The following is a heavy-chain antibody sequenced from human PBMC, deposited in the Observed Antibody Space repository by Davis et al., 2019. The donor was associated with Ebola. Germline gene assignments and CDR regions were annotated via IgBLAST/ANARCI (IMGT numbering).Heavy chain of an antibody. CDR2: INAGNGNT. D-gene: IGHD3-16*01. J-gene: IGHJ6*04. CDR3: AKVHNGGDYYYYYGMDV. Sequence: ASVKVSCKASGYTFTSYGISWVRQAPGQGLEWMGWINAGNGNTKYSQKFQGRVTITRDTSASTAYMELNSLRAEDTAVYYCAKVHNGGDYYYYYGMDVWGKGTTVTVSS. V-gene: IGHV1-18*01. CDR1: GYTFTSYG.